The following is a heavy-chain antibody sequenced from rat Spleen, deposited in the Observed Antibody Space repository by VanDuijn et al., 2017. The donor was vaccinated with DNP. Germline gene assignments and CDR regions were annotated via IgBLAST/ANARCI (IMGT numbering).Heavy chain of an antibody. CDR2: ISTSGSTT. D-gene: IGHD1-12*02. CDR3: VRPDYYDGSYPRY. V-gene: IGHV5-25*01. J-gene: IGHJ2*01. Sequence: EVQLVESGGGLVQPGRSMKLSCAASGFTFSNYYMAWVRQAPTKGLEWVATISTSGSTTYYPDSVKGRFTISRDNAKSSLYLQMNSLKSEDTATYYCVRPDYYDGSYPRYWGQGVMVTVSS. CDR1: GFTFSNYY.